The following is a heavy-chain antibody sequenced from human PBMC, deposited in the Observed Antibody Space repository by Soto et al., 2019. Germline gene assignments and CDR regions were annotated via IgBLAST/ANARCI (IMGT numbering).Heavy chain of an antibody. Sequence: QVQLQQWGAGLLKPSETLSLTCAVYGGSFSGYYWSWIRQPPGKGLEWIGEINHSGSTNYNPSLKSRDTISVDTSKNQFSLKQSSVTAADTAVYYCARGRGGLVRFDYWGQGTLVTVSS. V-gene: IGHV4-34*01. CDR2: INHSGST. J-gene: IGHJ4*02. CDR1: GGSFSGYY. D-gene: IGHD3-9*01. CDR3: ARGRGGLVRFDY.